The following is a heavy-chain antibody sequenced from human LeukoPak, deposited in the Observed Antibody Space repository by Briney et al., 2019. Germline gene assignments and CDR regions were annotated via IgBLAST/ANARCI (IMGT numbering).Heavy chain of an antibody. D-gene: IGHD3-16*01. CDR3: ARDPSGGHFDY. CDR1: GFTFSSFV. Sequence: GRSLRLSCAASGFTFSSFVIHWVRQAPGKGLEWVAVISYGGDNTYYTDSVKGRFTISRDDSKNTLYLQMNSLRAEDTAMYYCARDPSGGHFDYWGQGTLVTVSS. CDR2: ISYGGDNT. J-gene: IGHJ4*02. V-gene: IGHV3-30-3*01.